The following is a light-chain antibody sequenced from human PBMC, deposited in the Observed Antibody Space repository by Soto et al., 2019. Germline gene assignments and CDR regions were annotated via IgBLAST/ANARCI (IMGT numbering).Light chain of an antibody. V-gene: IGKV1-39*01. J-gene: IGKJ5*01. CDR3: QQSYSTPIT. CDR2: AAS. CDR1: QSIGDY. Sequence: DIQMTQSPSTLSASVGDRVTIICRASQSIGDYLNWYQQKPGKPPNLLIHAASSLHNGVPSRFSGSRSGTDFTLTITTLQPEDFATYYCQQSYSTPITFGQGTRLEI.